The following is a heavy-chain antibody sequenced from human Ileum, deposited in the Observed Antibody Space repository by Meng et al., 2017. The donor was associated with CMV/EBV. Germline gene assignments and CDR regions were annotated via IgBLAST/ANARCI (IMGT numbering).Heavy chain of an antibody. D-gene: IGHD2-21*01. J-gene: IGHJ4*02. V-gene: IGHV4-31*03. CDR2: IHSTGST. CDR1: GASIGSGSFY. CDR3: ARDTIRDGVDY. Sequence: CSGSGASIGSGSFYWSWIRQLPGKGLEWIGFIHSTGSTYYNPSLQSRVSISADTSNNHLSLTLTSVTAADTALYYCARDTIRDGVDYWGQGTLVTVSS.